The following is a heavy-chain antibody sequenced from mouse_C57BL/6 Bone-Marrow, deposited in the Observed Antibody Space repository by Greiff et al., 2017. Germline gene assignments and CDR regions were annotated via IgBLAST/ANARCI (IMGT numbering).Heavy chain of an antibody. Sequence: QVQLQQPGAELVRPGTSVKLSCKASGYTFTSYWMHWVKQRPGQGLEWIGVIDPSDSYTNYNQKFKGKATLTVEPSSSTAYMQVSSLTSEDSAVYYCARLDEGDYWGQGTTLTVSS. J-gene: IGHJ2*01. CDR2: IDPSDSYT. V-gene: IGHV1-59*01. CDR1: GYTFTSYW. CDR3: ARLDEGDY.